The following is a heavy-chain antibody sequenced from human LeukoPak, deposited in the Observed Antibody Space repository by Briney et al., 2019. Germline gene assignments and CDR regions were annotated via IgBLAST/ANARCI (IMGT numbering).Heavy chain of an antibody. V-gene: IGHV4-4*02. J-gene: IGHJ4*02. CDR2: IFHSGST. CDR3: ARVSGSSWEYYFDY. Sequence: SETLSLTCAVSGGSIRSSNWWSWVRQPPGKGLEWIGEIFHSGSTNYNPSLKSRATISVDKSKNQFSLKLSSVTAADTAVYYCARVSGSSWEYYFDYWGQGTLVTVSS. CDR1: GGSIRSSNW. D-gene: IGHD6-13*01.